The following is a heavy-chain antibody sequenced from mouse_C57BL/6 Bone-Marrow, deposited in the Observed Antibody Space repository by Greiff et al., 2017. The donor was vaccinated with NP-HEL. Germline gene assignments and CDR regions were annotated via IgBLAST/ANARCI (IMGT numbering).Heavy chain of an antibody. V-gene: IGHV1-76*01. J-gene: IGHJ2*01. CDR3: ATHWLLLRRDYFDY. CDR2: NYPGSGNT. Sequence: VQLQQSGAELVRPGASVKLSCKASGYTFTDYYINWVKQRPGQGLEWIARNYPGSGNTYYNEKFKGKATLTAEKSSSTAYMQLICLTSEDSAVYFCATHWLLLRRDYFDYWGQGTTRTVSS. CDR1: GYTFTDYY. D-gene: IGHD1-1*01.